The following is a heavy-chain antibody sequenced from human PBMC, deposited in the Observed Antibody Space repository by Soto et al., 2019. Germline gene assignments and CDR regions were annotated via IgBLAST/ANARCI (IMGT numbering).Heavy chain of an antibody. J-gene: IGHJ3*02. Sequence: VCCTASGGRLNSYAMRWVLQEKRQGLEWMGGIIPIFGTANYAQKFQGRVTITADESTSTAYMELSSLRSEDTAVYYCARALKRYCSGGSCQGAFDIWGQGTMVTVSS. CDR3: ARALKRYCSGGSCQGAFDI. CDR2: IIPIFGTA. V-gene: IGHV1-69*01. D-gene: IGHD2-15*01. CDR1: GGRLNSYA.